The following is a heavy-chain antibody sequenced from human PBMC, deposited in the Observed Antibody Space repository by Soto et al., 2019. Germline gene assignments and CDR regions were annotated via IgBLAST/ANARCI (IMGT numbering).Heavy chain of an antibody. CDR3: ARVRGSFDAFDI. Sequence: QVQLQESGPGLVKPSETLSLTCTDSGGSISSNYWSWIRHPPGKGLEWIGYIYYSGSTNYNPSLKSRVTISVDTSKNQFSLKLSSVTAADTAVYYCARVRGSFDAFDIWGQGTMVTVSS. J-gene: IGHJ3*02. V-gene: IGHV4-59*01. D-gene: IGHD6-13*01. CDR2: IYYSGST. CDR1: GGSISSNY.